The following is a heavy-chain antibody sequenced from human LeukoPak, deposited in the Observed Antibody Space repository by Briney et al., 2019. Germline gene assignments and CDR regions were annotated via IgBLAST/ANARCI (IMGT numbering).Heavy chain of an antibody. CDR2: ISKDGSST. J-gene: IGHJ5*02. CDR1: ASTFSSNW. D-gene: IGHD6-19*01. CDR3: AASMAGFNWFDP. Sequence: GGSLRLSCAASASTFSSNWMHWVRQAPGKGLVWVSRISKDGSSTNYADSVKGRFTISRDNAKNTLYLQMSSLTAEDTAVYYCAASMAGFNWFDPWGQGALVTVSS. V-gene: IGHV3-74*01.